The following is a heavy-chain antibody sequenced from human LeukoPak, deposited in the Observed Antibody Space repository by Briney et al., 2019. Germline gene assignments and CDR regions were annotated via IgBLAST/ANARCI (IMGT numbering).Heavy chain of an antibody. V-gene: IGHV3-11*04. Sequence: PGESLRLSCAASGFTFSAYWMTWVRQAPGKGLEWVSYISDSGSAISYADSVKGRFTISRDNAKNSLYLQMNSLRVEDTAVYYCARGPRYNWNSNYFPFDYWGQGTLVTVSS. D-gene: IGHD1-7*01. J-gene: IGHJ4*02. CDR3: ARGPRYNWNSNYFPFDY. CDR1: GFTFSAYW. CDR2: ISDSGSAI.